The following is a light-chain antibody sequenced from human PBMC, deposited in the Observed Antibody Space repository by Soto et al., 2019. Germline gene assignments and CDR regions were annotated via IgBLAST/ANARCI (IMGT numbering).Light chain of an antibody. CDR3: HSHAGSNNLWV. J-gene: IGLJ3*02. V-gene: IGLV2-8*01. Sequence: QSVLTQPPSASGSPGQSVTISCTGTSSDVGGYNSVSWYQQHPGKAPKLMIYEVNKRPSGIPDRFSGSKSGNTASLTVSGLQAEDEADYYCHSHAGSNNLWVFGGGTKLTVL. CDR2: EVN. CDR1: SSDVGGYNS.